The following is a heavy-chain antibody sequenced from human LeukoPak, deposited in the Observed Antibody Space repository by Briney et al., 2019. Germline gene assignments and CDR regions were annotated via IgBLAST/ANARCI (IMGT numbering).Heavy chain of an antibody. D-gene: IGHD3-3*01. V-gene: IGHV4-34*01. Sequence: SETLSLTCAVYGGSFSGYYWSWIRKPPGKGLEWIGEINHSGSTNYNPSLKSRVTISVDTPKNQFSLKLSSVTAADTAVYYCARRTDFWSGYYYYYMDVWGKGTTVTVSS. CDR3: ARRTDFWSGYYYYYMDV. CDR1: GGSFSGYY. CDR2: INHSGST. J-gene: IGHJ6*03.